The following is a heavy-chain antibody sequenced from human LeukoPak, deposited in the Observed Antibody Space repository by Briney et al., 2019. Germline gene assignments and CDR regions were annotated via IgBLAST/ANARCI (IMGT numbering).Heavy chain of an antibody. CDR1: GFTVSSNY. CDR3: AGGALCSGGSCYSSASYFDY. Sequence: PGGSLRLSCAASGFTVSSNYMSWVRQAPGKGLEWVSVIYSGGSTYYADSVKGRFTISRDNSKNTLYLQMNSLRAEDTAVYYCAGGALCSGGSCYSSASYFDYWGQRTLVTVSS. CDR2: IYSGGST. D-gene: IGHD2-15*01. V-gene: IGHV3-53*01. J-gene: IGHJ4*02.